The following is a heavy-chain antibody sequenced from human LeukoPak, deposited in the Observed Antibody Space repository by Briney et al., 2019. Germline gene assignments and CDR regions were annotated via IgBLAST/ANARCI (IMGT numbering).Heavy chain of an antibody. CDR3: WKFGGYEERGDDY. Sequence: SVKVSCKASGGSFSTYAINWVRQAPGQGLEWMGRIIPLLGTANYAQKFQGSVTFTADKSTSTAYMELSSLISEDAAVYYCWKFGGYEERGDDYWGQGTLVTVSS. CDR1: GGSFSTYA. J-gene: IGHJ4*02. D-gene: IGHD5-12*01. CDR2: IIPLLGTA. V-gene: IGHV1-69*04.